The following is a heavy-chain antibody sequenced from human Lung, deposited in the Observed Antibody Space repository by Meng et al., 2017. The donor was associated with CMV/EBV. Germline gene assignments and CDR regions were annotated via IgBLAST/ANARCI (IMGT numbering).Heavy chain of an antibody. CDR3: ARKRTNWRGPVFDY. V-gene: IGHV3-74*01. CDR1: GFTFSHAW. Sequence: GGPLRLXCAASGFTFSHAWMHWVRQAPGKGLVWVSLINTDGTTTNYADSVKGRFTISRDNAKNTLHLQMDSLRADDTALYYCARKRTNWRGPVFDYWGQGXLVTVSS. CDR2: INTDGTTT. D-gene: IGHD2-8*01. J-gene: IGHJ4*02.